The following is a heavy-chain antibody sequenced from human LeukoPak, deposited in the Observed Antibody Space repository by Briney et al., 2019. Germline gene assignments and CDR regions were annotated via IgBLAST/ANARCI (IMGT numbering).Heavy chain of an antibody. D-gene: IGHD6-6*01. V-gene: IGHV3-30*18. CDR2: ISYDGSNK. Sequence: GGSLRLSCAASGFTFSSYGMHWVRQAPGKGLEWVAVISYDGSNKYYADSVKGRFTISRDNSKNTLYLQMNSLRAEDTAVYYCANSEYSSSSGAFDIWGQGTMVTVSS. CDR3: ANSEYSSSSGAFDI. CDR1: GFTFSSYG. J-gene: IGHJ3*02.